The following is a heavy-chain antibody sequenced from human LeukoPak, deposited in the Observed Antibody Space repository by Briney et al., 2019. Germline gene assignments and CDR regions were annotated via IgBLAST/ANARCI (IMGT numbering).Heavy chain of an antibody. D-gene: IGHD2-2*01. V-gene: IGHV3-30-3*02. CDR3: AKSSGIVVVPAAPGGAFDI. CDR1: GFTFSSYA. J-gene: IGHJ3*02. Sequence: PGGSLRLSCAASGFTFSSYAMHWVRQAPGKGLEWVAVISYDGSNKYYADSVKGRFTISRDNSKNTLYLQMNSLRAEDTALYYCAKSSGIVVVPAAPGGAFDIWGQGTMVTVSS. CDR2: ISYDGSNK.